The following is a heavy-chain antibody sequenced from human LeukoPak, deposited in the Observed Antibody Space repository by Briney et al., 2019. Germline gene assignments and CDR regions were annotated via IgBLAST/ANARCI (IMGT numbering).Heavy chain of an antibody. CDR3: ARYFDS. Sequence: GGSLRLSCGVSGFTFSSSSMNWVRQAPGEGLDWVSYISSSSSTIYYADSVKGRFTISRDNAKNSLYLKMNSLRDEDTAVYYCARYFDSRGQGTLVTVSS. CDR1: GFTFSSSS. CDR2: ISSSSSTI. J-gene: IGHJ4*02. V-gene: IGHV3-48*02.